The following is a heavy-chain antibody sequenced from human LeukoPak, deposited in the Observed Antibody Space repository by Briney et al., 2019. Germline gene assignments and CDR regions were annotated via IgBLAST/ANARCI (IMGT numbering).Heavy chain of an antibody. V-gene: IGHV3-74*01. D-gene: IGHD3-16*01. J-gene: IGHJ4*02. Sequence: GGSLRLSCAASGFTLSSYWMHWVRQAPGKGLVWVSRINNDGSSTSYADSVKGRFTITRDNAKNTLYLQMNSLRDEDTAVYYCAKGGTVLFDYWGQGTLVTVSS. CDR2: INNDGSST. CDR1: GFTLSSYW. CDR3: AKGGTVLFDY.